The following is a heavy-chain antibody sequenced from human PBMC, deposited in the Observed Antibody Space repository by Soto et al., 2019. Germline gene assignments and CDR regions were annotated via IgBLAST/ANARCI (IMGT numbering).Heavy chain of an antibody. V-gene: IGHV4-34*01. CDR1: GGSFSGGY. D-gene: IGHD1-1*01. J-gene: IGHJ5*02. Sequence: PSETLXLTCAVYGGSFSGGYWSWLRQPPGKGLEWIGEINHSGSPNYNPSLKSRVTISVDTSKDQFSLKMTSVTAADTAVYYCATANWSHHYFDPWGQGTLVTVSS. CDR3: ATANWSHHYFDP. CDR2: INHSGSP.